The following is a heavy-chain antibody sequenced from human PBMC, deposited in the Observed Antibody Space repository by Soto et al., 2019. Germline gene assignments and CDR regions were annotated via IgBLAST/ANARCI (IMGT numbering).Heavy chain of an antibody. CDR1: GFTFSDNY. CDR3: VRPYSSSSWFDP. CDR2: ISGSGRTI. D-gene: IGHD6-6*01. Sequence: GGSLRLSCAASGFTFSDNYMTWIRLAPGKGLEWVSHISGSGRTISYADSVKGRFTISRDNAKNSLYLQMNSLRVEDTAIYYCVRPYSSSSWFDPWGPGTLVTVSS. J-gene: IGHJ5*02. V-gene: IGHV3-11*01.